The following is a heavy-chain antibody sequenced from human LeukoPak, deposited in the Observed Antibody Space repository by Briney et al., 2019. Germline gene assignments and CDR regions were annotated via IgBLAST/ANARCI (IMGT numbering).Heavy chain of an antibody. CDR2: INHSGST. Sequence: SETLSLTCAVYGGSFSGYYWSWIRQPPGKGLERIGEINHSGSTNYNPSLKSRVTISVDTSKNQFSLKLSSVTAADTAVYYCARGQGGSSWYHPRSPFDYWDQGTLVTVSS. CDR3: ARGQGGSSWYHPRSPFDY. D-gene: IGHD6-13*01. J-gene: IGHJ4*02. V-gene: IGHV4-34*01. CDR1: GGSFSGYY.